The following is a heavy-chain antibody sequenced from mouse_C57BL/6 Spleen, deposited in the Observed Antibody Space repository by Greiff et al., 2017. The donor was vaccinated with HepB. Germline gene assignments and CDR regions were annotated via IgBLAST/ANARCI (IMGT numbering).Heavy chain of an antibody. Sequence: QVQLQQSGAELARPGASVKLSCKASGYTFTSYGISWVKQRTGQGLEWIGEIYPRGGNTYYNEKFKGKATLTADKSSSTAYMAPRSLTSEDSAVYFCARYSNPTDYWGQGTTLTVSS. CDR3: ARYSNPTDY. J-gene: IGHJ2*01. CDR1: GYTFTSYG. D-gene: IGHD2-5*01. CDR2: IYPRGGNT. V-gene: IGHV1-81*01.